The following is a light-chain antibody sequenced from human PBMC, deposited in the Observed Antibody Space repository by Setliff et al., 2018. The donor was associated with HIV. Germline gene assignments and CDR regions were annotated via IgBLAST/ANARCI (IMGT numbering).Light chain of an antibody. CDR2: EVN. CDR3: CSYGRNHV. Sequence: QSVLTQPASVSGSPGQSITISCTGTSSDVGNCKLVSWYQQSPGNAPKLIIYEVNKRPSGVSNRFSASISVHTASLTISGLQAEDEAYYYCCSYGRNHVFGTGTKVTVL. CDR1: SSDVGNCKL. V-gene: IGLV2-23*02. J-gene: IGLJ1*01.